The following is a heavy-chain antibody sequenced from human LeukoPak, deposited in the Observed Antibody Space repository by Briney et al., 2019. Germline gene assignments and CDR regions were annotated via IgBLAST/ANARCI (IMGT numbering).Heavy chain of an antibody. D-gene: IGHD3-10*01. CDR2: ISSSSSTI. J-gene: IGHJ4*02. V-gene: IGHV3-48*01. CDR3: ARGEDPSATMVRGLTKIFDY. CDR1: GFTFSSYA. Sequence: PGGSLRLSCAASGFTFSSYAMSWVRQAPGKGLEWVSYISSSSSTIYYADSVKGRFTISRDNAKNSLYLQMNSLRAEDTAVYYCARGEDPSATMVRGLTKIFDYWGQGTLVTVSS.